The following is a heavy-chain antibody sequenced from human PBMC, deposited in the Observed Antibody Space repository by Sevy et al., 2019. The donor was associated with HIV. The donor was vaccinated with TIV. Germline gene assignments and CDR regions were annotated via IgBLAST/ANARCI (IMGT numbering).Heavy chain of an antibody. CDR1: GFTFRNFW. CDR3: AKDFTGYNGMDV. J-gene: IGHJ6*02. Sequence: GGSLRLSCAVSGFTFRNFWMSWVRQAPGKGLEWVAVISYHGRDKFYADSVKGRFTISRDNSKNILYLQMNGLRIEDTAVYYCAKDFTGYNGMDVWGQGTMVTVSS. CDR2: ISYHGRDK. D-gene: IGHD3-9*01. V-gene: IGHV3-30*18.